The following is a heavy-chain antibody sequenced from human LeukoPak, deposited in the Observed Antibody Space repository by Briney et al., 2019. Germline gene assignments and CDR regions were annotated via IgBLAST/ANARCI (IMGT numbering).Heavy chain of an antibody. J-gene: IGHJ4*02. Sequence: GGSLRLSCAASGFTFSSHWMHWVRKVPGKGLLWVSRINTDGSSTGYADSVKGRFTISRDNAKNTLYLQMNSLRADDAAVYYCARDFIRGIVDYWGQGALVTVSS. CDR3: ARDFIRGIVDY. CDR1: GFTFSSHW. D-gene: IGHD1-26*01. CDR2: INTDGSST. V-gene: IGHV3-74*01.